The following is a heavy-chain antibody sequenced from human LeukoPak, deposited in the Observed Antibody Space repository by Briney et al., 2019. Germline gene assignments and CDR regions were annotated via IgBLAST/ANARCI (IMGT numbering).Heavy chain of an antibody. J-gene: IGHJ4*02. CDR2: IRSKANSYAT. Sequence: PGGSLRLSCAASGFTFSGSAMHWVRQASGKGLEWVGRIRSKANSYATAYAASVKGRFTISRDDSKNTAYLQMNSLKTEDTAVYYRTRSQYYYDSSGYYAHYFDYWGQGTLVTVSS. CDR3: TRSQYYYDSSGYYAHYFDY. D-gene: IGHD3-22*01. CDR1: GFTFSGSA. V-gene: IGHV3-73*01.